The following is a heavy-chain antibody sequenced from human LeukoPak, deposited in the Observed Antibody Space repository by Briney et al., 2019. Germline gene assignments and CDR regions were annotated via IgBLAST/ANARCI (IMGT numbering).Heavy chain of an antibody. J-gene: IGHJ4*02. D-gene: IGHD3-22*01. CDR2: IYYSGST. CDR1: GGSISSYY. CDR3: ARDRMDSSGYYTLHY. V-gene: IGHV4-59*12. Sequence: PSETLSLTCTVSGGSISSYYWSWIRQPPGKGLEWIGYIYYSGSTNYNPSLKSRVTISVDTSKNQFSLKLSSVTAADTAVYYCARDRMDSSGYYTLHYWGQGTLVTVSS.